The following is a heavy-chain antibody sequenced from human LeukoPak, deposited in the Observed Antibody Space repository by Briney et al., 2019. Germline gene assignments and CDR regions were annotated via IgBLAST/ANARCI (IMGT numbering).Heavy chain of an antibody. CDR1: GFTFSSYA. D-gene: IGHD2-15*01. V-gene: IGHV3-23*01. Sequence: GGSLRLSCAASGFTFSSYAMSWVRQAPGKGLEWVSGISGSGGRGGSTYYADSVKGRFTISSDNSKNPRYLQMNSLTADDTAVYYCARTGGGSGYWGQGTLVTVSS. CDR3: ARTGGGSGY. CDR2: ISGSGGRGGST. J-gene: IGHJ4*02.